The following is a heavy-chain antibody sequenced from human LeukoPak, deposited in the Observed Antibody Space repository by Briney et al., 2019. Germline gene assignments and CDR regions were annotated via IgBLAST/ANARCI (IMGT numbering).Heavy chain of an antibody. CDR2: ISPDGSST. CDR1: GLTFSSFW. V-gene: IGHV3-74*01. Sequence: GGSLRLSCPASGLTFSSFWMHWVRQAPGKGLVWVSRISPDGSSTTYADSVKGRFTISRDNAKNTLYLQMNSLRAEDTAVYYCARWTDSTQYFQHWGQGTLVTVSS. CDR3: ARWTDSTQYFQH. D-gene: IGHD3-22*01. J-gene: IGHJ1*01.